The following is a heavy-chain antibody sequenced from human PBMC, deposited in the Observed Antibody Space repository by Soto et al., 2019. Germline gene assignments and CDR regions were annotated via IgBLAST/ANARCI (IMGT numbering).Heavy chain of an antibody. D-gene: IGHD1-26*01. V-gene: IGHV1-2*02. CDR2: INPKTAAT. CDR1: GYTFSDYF. J-gene: IGHJ6*02. Sequence: QEQLVQSGAEVKKSGASVKVSCKTSGYTFSDYFIQWLRHAPGQGLEWMAWINPKTAATNYAKKFQDRVTLNSDTSFTTAYLELTRLRPDDTAIYYCARIKWGLDYYSGMDVWGQGTAVTVSS. CDR3: ARIKWGLDYYSGMDV.